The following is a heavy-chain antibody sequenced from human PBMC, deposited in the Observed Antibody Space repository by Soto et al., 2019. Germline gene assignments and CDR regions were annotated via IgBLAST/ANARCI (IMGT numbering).Heavy chain of an antibody. D-gene: IGHD3-16*01. J-gene: IGHJ4*02. CDR3: ARGCRWGAHYYFDY. CDR1: GLSVSNYW. CDR2: INSDDTSS. V-gene: IGHV3-74*01. Sequence: EVQLMESGGGLVQPGESLRLSCAASGLSVSNYWMHWVRQTPGKGLVWVSRINSDDTSSSYAASVKGRFTISRDNGKNTLYLQMNSLRADDTAVYYCARGCRWGAHYYFDYWGQGTLVTVSS.